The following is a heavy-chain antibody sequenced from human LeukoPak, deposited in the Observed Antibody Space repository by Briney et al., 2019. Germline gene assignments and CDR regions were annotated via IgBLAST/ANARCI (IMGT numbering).Heavy chain of an antibody. D-gene: IGHD1-26*01. CDR3: ARGGIVGATEDPAFDI. V-gene: IGHV1-18*01. CDR1: GYTFTSYG. J-gene: IGHJ3*02. CDR2: ISAYNDNT. Sequence: GASVKVSCKASGYTFTSYGISWVRQAPGQGLEWMGWISAYNDNTNYAQKLQGRVTMTTDTSTSTAYMELRSLRSDDTAVYYCARGGIVGATEDPAFDIWGQGTMVTVSS.